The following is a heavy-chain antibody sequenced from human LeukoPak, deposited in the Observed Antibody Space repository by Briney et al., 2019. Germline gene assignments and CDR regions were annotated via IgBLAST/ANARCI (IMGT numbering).Heavy chain of an antibody. J-gene: IGHJ3*02. Sequence: PGGSLRLSCAASGFTFSIYAMSWVRQAPGKGLEWVSVINDSGGSTYYADSVKGRFPISRDNSKNTLYLQMNSLRAEDTAVYYCAKSPQWLLLRGAFDIWGQGTMVTVSS. CDR1: GFTFSIYA. CDR2: INDSGGST. CDR3: AKSPQWLLLRGAFDI. D-gene: IGHD3-22*01. V-gene: IGHV3-23*01.